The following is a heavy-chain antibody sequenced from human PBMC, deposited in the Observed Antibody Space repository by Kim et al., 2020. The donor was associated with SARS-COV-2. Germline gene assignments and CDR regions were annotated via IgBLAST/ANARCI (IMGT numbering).Heavy chain of an antibody. V-gene: IGHV3-7*01. Sequence: YEVESVRGRFTISRDNAENSLYLQMNSLRHEDTAVYYCARDRGGRSGMDVWGQGTTVTVYS. CDR3: ARDRGGRSGMDV. J-gene: IGHJ6*02.